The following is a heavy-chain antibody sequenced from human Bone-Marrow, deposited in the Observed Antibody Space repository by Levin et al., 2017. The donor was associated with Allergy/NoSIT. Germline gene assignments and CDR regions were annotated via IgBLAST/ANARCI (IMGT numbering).Heavy chain of an antibody. D-gene: IGHD1-14*01. CDR1: GFTFSSYA. J-gene: IGHJ4*02. CDR3: ARERNLLPYYFDY. CDR2: ISYDGSNK. Sequence: TGGSLRLSCAASGFTFSSYAMHWVRQAPGKGLEWVAVISYDGSNKYYADSVKGRFTISRDNSKNTLYLQMNSLRAEDTAVYYCARERNLLPYYFDYWGQGTLVTVSS. V-gene: IGHV3-30-3*01.